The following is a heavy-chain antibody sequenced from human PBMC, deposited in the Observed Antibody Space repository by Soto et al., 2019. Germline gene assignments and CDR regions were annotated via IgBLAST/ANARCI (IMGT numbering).Heavy chain of an antibody. V-gene: IGHV4-59*01. CDR2: IYYSGST. CDR1: GGSISSYY. J-gene: IGHJ5*02. CDR3: ARGDSGLDP. D-gene: IGHD1-26*01. Sequence: SETLSLTCTVSGGSISSYYWSWIRQPPGKGLEWIGYIYYSGSTNYNPSLKSRVTISVDASKNQFSLKLSSVTAADTAVYYCARGDSGLDPWGQGTLVTVSS.